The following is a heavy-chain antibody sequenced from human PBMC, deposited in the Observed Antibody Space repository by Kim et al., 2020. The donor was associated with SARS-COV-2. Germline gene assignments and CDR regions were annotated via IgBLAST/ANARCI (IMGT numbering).Heavy chain of an antibody. D-gene: IGHD5-12*01. CDR2: ISAYNGNT. Sequence: ASVKVSCKASGYTFTTYGITWVRQAPGQGLEWMGWISAYNGNTKYAQKLQGRVTMTTDTSTSTAYMELRSLRSDDTALYYCAREGRDGYNSNYDYYFGMDIWGQGTMVTVSS. CDR3: AREGRDGYNSNYDYYFGMDI. V-gene: IGHV1-18*01. J-gene: IGHJ6*02. CDR1: GYTFTTYG.